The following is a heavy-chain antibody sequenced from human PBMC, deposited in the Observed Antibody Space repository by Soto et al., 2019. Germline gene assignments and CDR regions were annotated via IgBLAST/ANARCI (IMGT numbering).Heavy chain of an antibody. CDR3: VRQGIGNLHGLVDV. D-gene: IGHD1-1*01. CDR2: VYSTGGT. V-gene: IGHV4-59*08. CDR1: SGPTSSHN. J-gene: IGHJ6*02. Sequence: QVQLQQSGPGLVKPSETLSLTCSVSSGPTSSHNWGWIRQTPGRGLEWIGYVYSTGGTSYNPSLTSRVTISADTATNHISLTLPSVTAAATAVYYCVRQGIGNLHGLVDVWGQGTTVRVSS.